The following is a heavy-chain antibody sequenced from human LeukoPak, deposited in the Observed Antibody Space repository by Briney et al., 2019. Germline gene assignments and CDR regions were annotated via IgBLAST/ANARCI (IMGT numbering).Heavy chain of an antibody. V-gene: IGHV3-30-3*01. J-gene: IGHJ2*01. CDR3: ARAPLGSNWYFDL. Sequence: GGSLRLSCAASGFTFSSYAMHWVRQAPGKGLEWVAVISYDGSNKYYADSVKGRFTISRDNSKNTLYLQMNSLRAVDTAVYYCARAPLGSNWYFDLWGRGTLVTVSS. D-gene: IGHD7-27*01. CDR1: GFTFSSYA. CDR2: ISYDGSNK.